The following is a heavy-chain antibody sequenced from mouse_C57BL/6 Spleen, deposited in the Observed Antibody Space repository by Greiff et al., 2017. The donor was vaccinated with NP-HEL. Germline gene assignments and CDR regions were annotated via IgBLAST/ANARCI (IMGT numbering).Heavy chain of an antibody. CDR1: GYTFTSYW. CDR3: ARGYYYGSRHWYFDV. CDR2: IYPGSGST. Sequence: QVQLQQPGAELVKPGASVKMSCKASGYTFTSYWITWVKQRPGQGLEWIGDIYPGSGSTNYNEKFKSKATLTVDTSSSTAYMQLSGLTSEDSAVYYCARGYYYGSRHWYFDVWGTGTTVTVSS. V-gene: IGHV1-55*01. D-gene: IGHD1-1*01. J-gene: IGHJ1*03.